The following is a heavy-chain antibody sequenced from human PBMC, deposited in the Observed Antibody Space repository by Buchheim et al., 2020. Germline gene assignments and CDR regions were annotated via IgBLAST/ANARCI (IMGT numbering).Heavy chain of an antibody. D-gene: IGHD3-22*01. V-gene: IGHV3-11*05. J-gene: IGHJ6*02. CDR3: ARVPMITPGGMDV. Sequence: HVQLVESGGGLVKPGGSLRLSCVASGFTFTDYYMTWIRQAPGKGLEWVSYISSRSSSTNYADSVKGRFTISRDNAKNSLYLQMNSLRAEDTAVYYCARVPMITPGGMDVWGQGT. CDR2: ISSRSSST. CDR1: GFTFTDYY.